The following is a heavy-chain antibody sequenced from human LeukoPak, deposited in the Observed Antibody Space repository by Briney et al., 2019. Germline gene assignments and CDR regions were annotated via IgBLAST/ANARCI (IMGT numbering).Heavy chain of an antibody. CDR2: INPNSGGT. V-gene: IGHV1-2*02. CDR3: ARDGGDYGSGTYRWFDP. Sequence: ASVKVSCKASGYTFTGYYMHWVRQAPGQGLEWMGWINPNSGGTNYAQKFQGRVTVTRDTSISTAYMELSRLRSDDTAVYYCARDGGDYGSGTYRWFDPWGQGTLVTVSS. J-gene: IGHJ5*02. D-gene: IGHD3-10*01. CDR1: GYTFTGYY.